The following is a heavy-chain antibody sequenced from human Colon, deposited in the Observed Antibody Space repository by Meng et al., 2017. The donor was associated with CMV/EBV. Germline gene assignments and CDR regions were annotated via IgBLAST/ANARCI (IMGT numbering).Heavy chain of an antibody. CDR3: VRMTTGGFDY. D-gene: IGHD1-1*01. J-gene: IGHJ4*02. V-gene: IGHV3-21*01. CDR2: IGTDNFDI. Sequence: GGSLRLSCAASGFTVSSNYMIWVRQAPGKGLEWVSHIGTDNFDIFYADSVKGRFTISRDDAKNSLYLQMSSLRAEDTAVYYCVRMTTGGFDYWGQGALVTVSS. CDR1: GFTVSSNY.